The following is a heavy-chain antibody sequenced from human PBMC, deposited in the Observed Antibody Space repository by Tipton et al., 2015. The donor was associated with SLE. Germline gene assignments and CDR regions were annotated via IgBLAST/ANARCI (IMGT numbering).Heavy chain of an antibody. V-gene: IGHV4-61*08. D-gene: IGHD3-22*01. CDR1: GGSISSGGYY. CDR3: ARDRDYFYDSSGFDY. J-gene: IGHJ4*02. Sequence: TLSLTCTVSGGSISSGGYYWSWIRQPPGKGLEWIGYIYYSGSTNYNPSLESRVTISVDTSKNQFSLKLSSMTAADTAVYYCARDRDYFYDSSGFDYWGQGTLVTISS. CDR2: IYYSGST.